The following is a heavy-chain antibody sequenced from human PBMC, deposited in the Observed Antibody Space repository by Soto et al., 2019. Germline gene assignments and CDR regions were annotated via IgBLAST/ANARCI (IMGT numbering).Heavy chain of an antibody. V-gene: IGHV3-23*01. CDR2: ISGSGGGT. CDR1: GFTFSSYA. J-gene: IGHJ3*02. Sequence: EVQLLESGGGLVQPGGSLRLSCAVSGFTFSSYAMTWVRQAPAQGLEWVSGISGSGGGTFYADSVKVRFTISRDSSKNTLYLQMDSLRAEDTAVYYCAKKTDSSSPWGALDIWGQGTMVSVSS. CDR3: AKKTDSSSPWGALDI. D-gene: IGHD6-6*01.